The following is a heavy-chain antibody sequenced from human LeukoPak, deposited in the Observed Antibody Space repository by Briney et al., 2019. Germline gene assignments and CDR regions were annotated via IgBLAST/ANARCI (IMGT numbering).Heavy chain of an antibody. D-gene: IGHD3-3*01. V-gene: IGHV4-34*01. J-gene: IGHJ5*02. CDR1: GGSFSGYY. CDR2: INHSGST. CDR3: ARGYKYYDFWSGRNWFDP. Sequence: SETLSLTCAVYGGSFSGYYWSWIRQPPGKGLEWIGEINHSGSTNYNPSLKSRVTISVDTSKNQFSLKLSSVTAADTAVYYCARGYKYYDFWSGRNWFDPWGQGTLVTVSS.